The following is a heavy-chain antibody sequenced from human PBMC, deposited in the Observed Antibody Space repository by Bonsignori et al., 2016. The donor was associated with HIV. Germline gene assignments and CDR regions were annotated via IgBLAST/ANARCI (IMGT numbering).Heavy chain of an antibody. CDR3: ARDPRXNWYDGLDY. V-gene: IGHV3-21*01. Sequence: EVRLVESGGTLVKPGGSLRLSCEASGFTFRTYDMNWVRQAPGKGLEWVSSIGADTRYKFYADSVRGRFTISRDNAKNSLYLEMNSLRADDTAVYYCARDPRXNWYDGLDYWAREPGSP. CDR1: GFTFRTYD. D-gene: IGHD1-1*01. J-gene: IGHJ4*02. CDR2: IGADTRYK.